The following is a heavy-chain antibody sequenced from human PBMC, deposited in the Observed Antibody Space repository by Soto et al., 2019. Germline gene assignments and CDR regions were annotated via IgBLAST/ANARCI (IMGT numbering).Heavy chain of an antibody. Sequence: QVQLVQSAAEVKKPGSSVKVSCKASGGTFSSYNIGWVRQAPGQGLEWVGRISVLCGVANYARKFQGRVTITADKSTSTAYMELSSLTSEDTAVYYCAQDRSGWYYFDYWGQGTRVTVSS. D-gene: IGHD6-19*01. CDR3: AQDRSGWYYFDY. CDR1: GGTFSSYN. CDR2: ISVLCGVA. J-gene: IGHJ4*02. V-gene: IGHV1-69*02.